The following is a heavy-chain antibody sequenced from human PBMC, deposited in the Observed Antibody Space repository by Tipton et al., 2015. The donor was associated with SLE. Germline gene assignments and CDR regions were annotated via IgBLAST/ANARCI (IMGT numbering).Heavy chain of an antibody. V-gene: IGHV1-18*01. J-gene: IGHJ5*02. Sequence: QSGAEVKKPGASVKVSCKASGYTFTSYGISWVRQAPGQGLEWMGWISAYNGITNYAQKLQGRVTVTTDTSTSTAYMELSSLRSEDTAVYYCARGPGDQWFDPWGQGTLVTVSS. CDR2: ISAYNGIT. CDR3: ARGPGDQWFDP. CDR1: GYTFTSYG. D-gene: IGHD7-27*01.